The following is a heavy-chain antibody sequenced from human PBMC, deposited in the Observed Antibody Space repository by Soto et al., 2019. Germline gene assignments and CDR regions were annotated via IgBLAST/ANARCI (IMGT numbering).Heavy chain of an antibody. CDR2: ISYDGSNK. V-gene: IGHV3-30-3*01. D-gene: IGHD3-22*01. J-gene: IGHJ5*02. CDR3: ARDLPHYYDSSGYLWWFDP. CDR1: GFTFSSYA. Sequence: QVQLVESGGGVVQPGRSLRLSCAASGFTFSSYAMHWVRQAPGKGLEWVAVISYDGSNKYYADSVKGRFTISRDNSKNTLYLQLNSLRAEDTAVYYCARDLPHYYDSSGYLWWFDPWGQGNLVTVSS.